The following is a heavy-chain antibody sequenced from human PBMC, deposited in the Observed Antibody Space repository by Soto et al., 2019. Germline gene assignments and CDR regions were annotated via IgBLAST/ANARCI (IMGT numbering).Heavy chain of an antibody. CDR2: IIPTLGIA. CDR3: ARDRLSGYEATDY. CDR1: GGTFSSYT. D-gene: IGHD5-12*01. V-gene: IGHV1-69*08. Sequence: QVQLVQSGAEVKKPGSLVKDSCKASGGTFSSYTITWVRQAPGQGLEWMGRIIPTLGIANYAHKFQCRVTITTDKSTSPAYMELSSLRSAATAVYYCARDRLSGYEATDYWGQGTMVTVSS. J-gene: IGHJ4*02.